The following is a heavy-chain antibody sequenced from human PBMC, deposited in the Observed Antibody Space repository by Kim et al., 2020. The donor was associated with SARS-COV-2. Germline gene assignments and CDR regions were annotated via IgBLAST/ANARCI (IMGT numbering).Heavy chain of an antibody. CDR2: ISGSGGST. Sequence: GGSLRLSCAASGFTFSSYAMSWVRQAPGKGLEWVSAISGSGGSTYYADSVKGRFTISRDNSKNTLYLQMNSLRAEDTAVYYCAKGSNYYDSSQVDYWGQGTLVTVSS. CDR1: GFTFSSYA. D-gene: IGHD3-22*01. CDR3: AKGSNYYDSSQVDY. V-gene: IGHV3-23*01. J-gene: IGHJ4*02.